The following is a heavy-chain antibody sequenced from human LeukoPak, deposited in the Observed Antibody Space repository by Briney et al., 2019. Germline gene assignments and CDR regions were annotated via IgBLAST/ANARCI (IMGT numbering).Heavy chain of an antibody. D-gene: IGHD2-15*01. CDR3: AGRHCSGGGCYFAGADPFDY. CDR1: GFTFSSYS. J-gene: IGHJ4*02. Sequence: GGSLRLSCAASGFTFSSYSMNWVRQAPGKGLEWVSYISSSSSTIYYADSVKGRFTISRDNAKNSLYLQMNSLRAEDTAVYFCAGRHCSGGGCYFAGADPFDYWGQGTLVTVSS. V-gene: IGHV3-48*01. CDR2: ISSSSSTI.